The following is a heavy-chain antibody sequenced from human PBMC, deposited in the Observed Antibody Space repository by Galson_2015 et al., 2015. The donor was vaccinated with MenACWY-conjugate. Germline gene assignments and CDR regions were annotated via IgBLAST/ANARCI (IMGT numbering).Heavy chain of an antibody. J-gene: IGHJ4*02. CDR2: FYYSGGT. V-gene: IGHV4-39*07. D-gene: IGHD3-22*01. Sequence: SETLSLTCTVSGGSISSSGYYWGWIRQPPGKGLEWIGNFYYSGGTYYNPSLKSRVTISVDTSKNQFSLKMYSVTAADTALYYCTRDGKYYDKSPPVYWGQGTLVTVSS. CDR3: TRDGKYYDKSPPVY. CDR1: GGSISSSGYY.